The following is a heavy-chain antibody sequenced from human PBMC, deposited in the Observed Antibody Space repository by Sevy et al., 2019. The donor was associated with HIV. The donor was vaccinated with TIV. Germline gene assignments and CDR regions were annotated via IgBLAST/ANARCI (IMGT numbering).Heavy chain of an antibody. CDR1: GFTFSSYA. V-gene: IGHV3-23*01. CDR2: ISGSGGST. D-gene: IGHD4-17*01. J-gene: IGHJ6*02. CDR3: AKGSQPPTTVVTSRYYYGMDV. Sequence: GGSLRLSCAASGFTFSSYAMSWVRQAPGKGLEWVSAISGSGGSTYYADSVKGRFTISRDNSKNTLYLQMNSPRAEDTAVYYCAKGSQPPTTVVTSRYYYGMDVWGQGTTVTVSS.